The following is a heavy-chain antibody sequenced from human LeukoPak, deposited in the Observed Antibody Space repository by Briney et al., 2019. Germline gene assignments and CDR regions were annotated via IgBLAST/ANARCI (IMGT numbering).Heavy chain of an antibody. CDR3: ARSRTIPLDY. Sequence: GGSLRLSCAASGFTFSSYAMSWVRQAPGKGLEWVSAISGSGGSTYYADSVKGRFTISRDNSKNTLYLQMNSLRAGDTAVYYCARSRTIPLDYWGQGTLVTVSS. CDR1: GFTFSSYA. D-gene: IGHD2-2*02. V-gene: IGHV3-23*01. CDR2: ISGSGGST. J-gene: IGHJ4*02.